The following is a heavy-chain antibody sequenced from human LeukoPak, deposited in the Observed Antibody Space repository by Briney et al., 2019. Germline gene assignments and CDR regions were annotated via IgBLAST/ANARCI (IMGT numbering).Heavy chain of an antibody. CDR3: AKDPGYSSGWYYFDS. CDR2: ISTSGYST. Sequence: SCKVSGYTLTELSMHWVRQAPGKGLEWVSSISTSGYSTYYADSVKGRFTISRDNSKSTLFLQINSLRAEDTAVYYCAKDPGYSSGWYYFDSWGQGTLVTVSS. V-gene: IGHV3-23*01. D-gene: IGHD6-19*01. J-gene: IGHJ4*02. CDR1: GYTLTELS.